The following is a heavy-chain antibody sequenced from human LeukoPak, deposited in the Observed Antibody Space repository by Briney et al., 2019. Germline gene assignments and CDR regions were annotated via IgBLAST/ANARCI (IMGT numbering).Heavy chain of an antibody. V-gene: IGHV3-20*04. CDR2: INWNGGST. CDR1: GFTFSNYW. Sequence: GGSLRLSCAASGFTFSNYWMHWVRQAPGKGLEWVSGINWNGGSTGYADSVKGRFTISRDNAKNSLYLQMNSLRAEDTALYYCARKRIAAAGYYFDYWGQGTLVTVSS. CDR3: ARKRIAAAGYYFDY. D-gene: IGHD6-13*01. J-gene: IGHJ4*02.